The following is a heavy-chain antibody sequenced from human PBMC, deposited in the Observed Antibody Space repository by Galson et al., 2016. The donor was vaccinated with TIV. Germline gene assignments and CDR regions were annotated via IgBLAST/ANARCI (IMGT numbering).Heavy chain of an antibody. CDR3: ARVLASSYSYGVDV. D-gene: IGHD1-14*01. V-gene: IGHV3-66*02. J-gene: IGHJ6*02. CDR1: GFSVRSSY. Sequence: SLRLSCAASGFSVRSSYMTWVRQAPGKGLEWVSVSYSDDRASYADSVKGRFSISRDNSNNRVFLQMNGLRPGDTATYFCARVLASSYSYGVDVWGQGTTVTVSS. CDR2: SYSDDRA.